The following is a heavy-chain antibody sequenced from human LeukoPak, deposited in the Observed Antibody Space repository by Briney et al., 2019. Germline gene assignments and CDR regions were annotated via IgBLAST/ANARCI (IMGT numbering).Heavy chain of an antibody. CDR3: ARPHSGSYLPFDY. Sequence: GRSLSLSCAASGFTFDDYAMHWVRQAPGKGLEWVSGISWNSGSIGYADSVKGRFTISRDNAKNSLYLQMNSLRAEDTAVYYCARPHSGSYLPFDYWGQGTLVTVSS. J-gene: IGHJ4*02. D-gene: IGHD1-26*01. V-gene: IGHV3-9*01. CDR1: GFTFDDYA. CDR2: ISWNSGSI.